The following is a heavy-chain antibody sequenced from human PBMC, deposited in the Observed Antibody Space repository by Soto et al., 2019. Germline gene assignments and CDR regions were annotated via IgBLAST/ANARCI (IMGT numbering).Heavy chain of an antibody. J-gene: IGHJ4*02. CDR2: IYYSGST. Sequence: PSETLSLTCTVSGGSISSSSYYWGWIRQPPGKGLEWIGSIYYSGSTYYNPSLKSRVTISVDTSKNQFSLKLSSVTAADTAVYYCARHRTNSSSRVDYWGQGTLVTVSS. D-gene: IGHD6-13*01. CDR3: ARHRTNSSSRVDY. V-gene: IGHV4-39*01. CDR1: GGSISSSSYY.